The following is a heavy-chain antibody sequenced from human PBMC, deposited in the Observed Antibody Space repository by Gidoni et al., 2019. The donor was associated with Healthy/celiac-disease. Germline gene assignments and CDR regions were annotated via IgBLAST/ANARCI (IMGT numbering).Heavy chain of an antibody. CDR2: ISSSSSYI. V-gene: IGHV3-21*01. Sequence: EVQLVESGGGLVKPGGSLRLSCAASGFTFSSYSMTWVRLAPGKGLEWVSSISSSSSYIYYADSVKGRFTISRDNAKNSLYLQMNSLRAEDTAVYYCARAPGEIPDFWSGYPGEGFDYWGQGTLVTVSS. CDR3: ARAPGEIPDFWSGYPGEGFDY. J-gene: IGHJ4*02. CDR1: GFTFSSYS. D-gene: IGHD3-3*01.